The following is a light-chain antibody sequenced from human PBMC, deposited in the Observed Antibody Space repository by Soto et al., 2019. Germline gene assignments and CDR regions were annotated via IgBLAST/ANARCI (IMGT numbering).Light chain of an antibody. CDR2: EVN. J-gene: IGLJ2*01. Sequence: QSVLTQPPSASGSPGQSVTISCTGTSSDVGGYNYVSWYQLHPGKAPKLMIYEVNERPSGVPDRFSGSKSGNTASLTVSGLQAEDEADYYCGSYVGSNNVVFGGGTKVTVL. V-gene: IGLV2-8*01. CDR3: GSYVGSNNVV. CDR1: SSDVGGYNY.